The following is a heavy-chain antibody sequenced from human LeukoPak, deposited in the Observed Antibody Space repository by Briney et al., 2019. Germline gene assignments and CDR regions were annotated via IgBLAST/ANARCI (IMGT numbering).Heavy chain of an antibody. V-gene: IGHV3-9*01. CDR1: GFTFDDYA. CDR2: IIWNNNKI. Sequence: SLILSCAASGFTFDDYAMHWVRQAPGKGLEWVSAIIWNNNKIGYADSVKGRFTISRDNAKNSLYLQMNSLRAEDTALYYCAKGMFHDSSGYYSQPFDYWGQGTLVTVSS. CDR3: AKGMFHDSSGYYSQPFDY. J-gene: IGHJ4*02. D-gene: IGHD3-22*01.